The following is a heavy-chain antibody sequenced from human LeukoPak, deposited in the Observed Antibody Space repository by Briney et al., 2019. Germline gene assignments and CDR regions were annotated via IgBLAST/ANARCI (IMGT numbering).Heavy chain of an antibody. V-gene: IGHV3-7*01. D-gene: IGHD5-18*01. CDR2: IKQDESEK. Sequence: GGPLRLSCAASGFTFSSYWMTWVRRAQGKGREWVANIKQDESEKYYVDSVKGRFTISRDNAKSSLYLQMNSLRTEDTAVYYCARVLVYSYGSGYNMDVWGKGTTVTVSS. J-gene: IGHJ6*03. CDR1: GFTFSSYW. CDR3: ARVLVYSYGSGYNMDV.